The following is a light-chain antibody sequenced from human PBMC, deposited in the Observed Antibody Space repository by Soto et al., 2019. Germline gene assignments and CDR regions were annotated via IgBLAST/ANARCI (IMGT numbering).Light chain of an antibody. CDR2: RAS. V-gene: IGKV1-5*03. J-gene: IGKJ1*01. Sequence: DIQMTQSPSTLSTSIGDRVTITCRASQSIGDWLAWYQQKPGKAPKHLIYRASNLESGVPSRFSGSGSGTEFTLTISSLQPDDFATYYCQQYNGYSRAFGQGTKVEIK. CDR1: QSIGDW. CDR3: QQYNGYSRA.